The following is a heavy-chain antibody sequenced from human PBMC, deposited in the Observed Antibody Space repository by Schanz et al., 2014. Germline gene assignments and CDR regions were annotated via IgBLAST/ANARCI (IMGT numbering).Heavy chain of an antibody. J-gene: IGHJ6*02. CDR2: VNPGGGST. V-gene: IGHV1-46*01. CDR3: AEVDRTRYYAMDV. Sequence: QVHLEQSGPEVKKPGASVKLSCRASGYPFTNYYIHWVRQAPGQGLEWMGIVNPGGGSTSVAQRFQTRVTLTRDTSTGTAYLGLTRLRFEDTAVYYCAEVDRTRYYAMDVWGQGTTVTVAS. CDR1: GYPFTNYY. D-gene: IGHD3-9*01.